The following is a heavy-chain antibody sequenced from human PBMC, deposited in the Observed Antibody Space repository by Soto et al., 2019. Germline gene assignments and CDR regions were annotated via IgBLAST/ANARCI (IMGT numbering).Heavy chain of an antibody. D-gene: IGHD2-15*01. CDR1: GFTFSDYA. Sequence: PGGSLRLSRVASGFTFSDYAMTWVRQAPGKGLEWVSVISATGATTYYADSVRGRFTISRDNSKNTLNLQMNDLRVEDTAVIYCAKGRKSTEKDIAVMLAAASSIQHWGQGTLVTVSS. V-gene: IGHV3-23*01. CDR3: AKGRKSTEKDIAVMLAAASSIQH. CDR2: ISATGATT. J-gene: IGHJ1*01.